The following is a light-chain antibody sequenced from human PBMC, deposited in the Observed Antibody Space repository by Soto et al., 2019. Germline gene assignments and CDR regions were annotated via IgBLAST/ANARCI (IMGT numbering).Light chain of an antibody. Sequence: EIVLTQSPGTLSLSPGESATLSCRASQSVNSNYVAWYQQKPGQAPRLLFFGASARASGIPDRFSGSGFGTDFTLTIRRLEPEDFAVYYCQQYGTSPRTFGQGTKVDIK. CDR2: GAS. V-gene: IGKV3-20*01. CDR1: QSVNSNY. CDR3: QQYGTSPRT. J-gene: IGKJ1*01.